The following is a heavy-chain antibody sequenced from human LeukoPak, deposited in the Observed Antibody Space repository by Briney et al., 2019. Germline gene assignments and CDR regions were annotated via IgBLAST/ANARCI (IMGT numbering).Heavy chain of an antibody. Sequence: GGSLRLSCAASGFTFDDYAMHWVRQAPGKGLEWVSGISWNSGSIGYADSVKGRFTISRDNAKDTLYLQMNSLRAEDTAVYYCASGGAAAGIYYYYYYMDVWGKGTTVTVSS. V-gene: IGHV3-9*01. CDR2: ISWNSGSI. D-gene: IGHD6-13*01. J-gene: IGHJ6*03. CDR3: ASGGAAAGIYYYYYYMDV. CDR1: GFTFDDYA.